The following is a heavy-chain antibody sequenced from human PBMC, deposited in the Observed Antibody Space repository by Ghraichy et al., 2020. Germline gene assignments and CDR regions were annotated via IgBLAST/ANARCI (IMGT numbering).Heavy chain of an antibody. Sequence: ETLSLTCTVSGGPISESYWSWIRQPPGKGLEWIGYIYHSGSTNYNPSLKSRVTISLDKSKNQFSMKVRSVTAADTAVYFCARDKETTFDSWGQGTLVTVSS. CDR1: GGPISESY. CDR2: IYHSGST. J-gene: IGHJ4*02. CDR3: ARDKETTFDS. D-gene: IGHD4-11*01. V-gene: IGHV4-59*01.